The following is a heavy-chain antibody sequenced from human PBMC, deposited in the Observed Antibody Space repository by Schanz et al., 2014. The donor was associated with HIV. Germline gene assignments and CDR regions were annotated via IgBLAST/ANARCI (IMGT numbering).Heavy chain of an antibody. CDR1: GYTFNSYG. CDR3: ARDSAKAVAGLVGEAGFDY. D-gene: IGHD6-19*01. CDR2: IIPIYGTT. Sequence: QVQLVQSGAEVKKPGASVKVSCKASGYTFNSYGIVWVRQAPGQGLEWMGGIIPIYGTTNDAQKFQGRVTMTTDASTATVHMELRSLRSEDTAVYYCARDSAKAVAGLVGEAGFDYWGQGTLVTVSS. J-gene: IGHJ4*02. V-gene: IGHV1-69*05.